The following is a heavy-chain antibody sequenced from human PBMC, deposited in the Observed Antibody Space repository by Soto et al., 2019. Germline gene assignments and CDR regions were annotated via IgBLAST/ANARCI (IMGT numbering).Heavy chain of an antibody. J-gene: IGHJ6*02. CDR3: AREGEYGMDV. Sequence: LETLPLTCTVSGGSSSSYYWSWIRQPPGKGLEWIGEIYYSGSTNYNPSLKSRVTISVDKSKNQFSLKLSSVTAADTAVYYCAREGEYGMDVWGQGTTVT. D-gene: IGHD3-10*01. V-gene: IGHV4-59*12. CDR1: GGSSSSYY. CDR2: IYYSGST.